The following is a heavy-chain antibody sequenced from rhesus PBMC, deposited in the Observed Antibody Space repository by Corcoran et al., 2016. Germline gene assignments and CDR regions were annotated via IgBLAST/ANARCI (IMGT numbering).Heavy chain of an antibody. CDR2: ISYSGST. D-gene: IGHD6-25*01. V-gene: IGHV4-122*02. Sequence: QVQLQESGPGLVKPSETLSLTCAVSGGSISSSYYYWSGIRQVPGKGREWIGYISYSGSTSYNPSLKSRVTISRDTSKNQFSLKLSSVTAADTAVYYCARRLAAAGGGYFDYWGQGVLVTVSS. CDR3: ARRLAAAGGGYFDY. J-gene: IGHJ4*01. CDR1: GGSISSSYYY.